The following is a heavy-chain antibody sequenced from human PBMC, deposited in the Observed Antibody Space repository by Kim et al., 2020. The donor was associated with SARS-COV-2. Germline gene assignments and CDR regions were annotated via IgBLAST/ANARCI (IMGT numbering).Heavy chain of an antibody. D-gene: IGHD3-16*01. V-gene: IGHV3-23*01. CDR2: ISSSDIGT. J-gene: IGHJ5*02. Sequence: GGSLRLSCAASGLTFSNYAMSWVRQAPGKGLEWVSTISSSDIGTYYTDSVKGRFTISRDNSKNTLFLQMNSLRAEDTAAYYCAKGGRWGVGLDPWGQGTLVTVSS. CDR1: GLTFSNYA. CDR3: AKGGRWGVGLDP.